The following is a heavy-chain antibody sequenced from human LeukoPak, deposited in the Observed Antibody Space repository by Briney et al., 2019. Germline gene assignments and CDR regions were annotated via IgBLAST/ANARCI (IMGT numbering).Heavy chain of an antibody. Sequence: PSETLSLTCTVSGGSISSSTYYGGWIRQSPGKGLEWIGSIFYSGNTYYNPSLKSRVTISIDTSKNQFSLKLSSVTAADTAVCYCARANGYGLLDYWGQGTLVSVSS. CDR2: IFYSGNT. J-gene: IGHJ4*02. CDR3: ARANGYGLLDY. CDR1: GGSISSSTYY. V-gene: IGHV4-39*07. D-gene: IGHD5-18*01.